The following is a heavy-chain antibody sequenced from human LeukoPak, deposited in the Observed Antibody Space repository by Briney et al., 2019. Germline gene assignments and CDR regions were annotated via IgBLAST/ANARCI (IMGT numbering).Heavy chain of an antibody. CDR2: ISGSGGST. V-gene: IGHV3-23*01. Sequence: GGSLRLSCAASGFTFSSYAMRWVRQAPGKGLEWVSAISGSGGSTYYADSVKGRFTISRDNSKNTLYLQMNSLRAEDTAVYYCAKGGRYYYDSSGYHFDYWGQGTLVTVSS. CDR3: AKGGRYYYDSSGYHFDY. J-gene: IGHJ4*02. CDR1: GFTFSSYA. D-gene: IGHD3-22*01.